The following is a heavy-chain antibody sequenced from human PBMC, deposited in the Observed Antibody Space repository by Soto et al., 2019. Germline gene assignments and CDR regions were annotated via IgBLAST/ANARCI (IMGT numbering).Heavy chain of an antibody. CDR1: GYTFTGYY. Sequence: QVQLVQTGAEVKKPGASVKVYCKASGYTFTGYYMHWVRQAPGQGREWMGWINPNSGGTNYAQKFQGWVTMTRDTSISTAYMELSRLRSDDTAVYYCAREHDYGDYGGSFDYWGQGTLVTVSS. D-gene: IGHD4-17*01. CDR3: AREHDYGDYGGSFDY. V-gene: IGHV1-2*04. J-gene: IGHJ4*02. CDR2: INPNSGGT.